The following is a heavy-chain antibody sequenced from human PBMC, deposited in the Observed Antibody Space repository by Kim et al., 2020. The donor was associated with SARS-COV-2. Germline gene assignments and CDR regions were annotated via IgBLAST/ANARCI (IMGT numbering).Heavy chain of an antibody. V-gene: IGHV4-34*01. CDR3: ARKLGGYYSH. Sequence: SETLSLTCAVYGGSFSGYYWSWIRQPPGKGLEWIGEINHSGSTNYNPSLKSRVTISVDTSKNQFSLKLSSVTAADTAVYYCARKLGGYYSHWGQGTLVTVSS. CDR1: GGSFSGYY. J-gene: IGHJ4*02. D-gene: IGHD3-22*01. CDR2: INHSGST.